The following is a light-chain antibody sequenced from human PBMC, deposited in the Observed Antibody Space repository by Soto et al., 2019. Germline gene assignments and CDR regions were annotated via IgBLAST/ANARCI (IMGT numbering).Light chain of an antibody. CDR1: SSNIGGNY. J-gene: IGLJ3*02. CDR3: AAWDDSLRGLV. V-gene: IGLV1-47*01. CDR2: RSS. Sequence: QPVLTQTPSASGTPEQRVTISCSGASSNIGGNYVYWYQQVAGTAPKLLIYRSSQRPSGVPDRFSASKSGTSASLAISGLRSEDEADYYCAAWDDSLRGLVFGGGTKLTVL.